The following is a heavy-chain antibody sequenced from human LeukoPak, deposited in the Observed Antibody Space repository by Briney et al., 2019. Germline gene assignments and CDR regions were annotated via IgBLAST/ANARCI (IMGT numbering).Heavy chain of an antibody. V-gene: IGHV3-21*01. CDR2: ISTSSIYI. Sequence: XYXXNWVRQAPGXGLXXXSSISTSSIYIXYADSVTGRFTISRXXXKNSMYLQMNSLRAEDTAVYYXXXXXXXXXXXXXXXXYWGXXXXVTVSS. J-gene: IGHJ4*02. CDR1: XYX. CDR3: XXXXXXXXXXXXXXXY.